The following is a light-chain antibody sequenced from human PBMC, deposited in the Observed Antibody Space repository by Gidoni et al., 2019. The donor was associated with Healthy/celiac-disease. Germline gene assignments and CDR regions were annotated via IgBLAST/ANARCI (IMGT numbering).Light chain of an antibody. CDR1: QGISSP. Sequence: AIYLPQSPSYLSASVGDRVTITCRASQGISSPLAWYQHKPGKAPKLLIYDASSLESGVPSRFSGSGSGTEFTLTISSLQPEDFATYYCQQFNSYPLTFGGGTKVEIK. CDR3: QQFNSYPLT. J-gene: IGKJ4*01. V-gene: IGKV1-13*02. CDR2: DAS.